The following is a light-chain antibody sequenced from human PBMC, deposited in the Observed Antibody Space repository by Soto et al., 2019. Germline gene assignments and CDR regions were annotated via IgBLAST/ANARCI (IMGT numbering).Light chain of an antibody. CDR2: AAS. CDR1: RSFASSY. Sequence: EIVLTQSPATLSSFPGDRVTLSCRASRSFASSYLAWYQHKPGQAPRLLIYAASSRATGIPDRFIGSGSGTDFTLTISRLEPDDSAVYYCHHYDSSPPYTFGQGTKLEIK. J-gene: IGKJ2*01. CDR3: HHYDSSPPYT. V-gene: IGKV3-20*01.